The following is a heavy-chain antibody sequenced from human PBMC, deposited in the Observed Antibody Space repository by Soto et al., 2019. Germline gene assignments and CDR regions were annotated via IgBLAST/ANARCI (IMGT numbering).Heavy chain of an antibody. CDR1: CFTFSSFS. CDR3: AKRGGYDYVWKSYRPDY. V-gene: IGHV3-23*01. Sequence: XGSLRLSCVASCFTFSSFSMTWVRQAPGKGLEWVSTLSGSGGDTYYADSVNGRFTISRDKSKNTLYLQMDRLRVEDTAVYYCAKRGGYDYVWKSYRPDYWGQGTLVTVSS. D-gene: IGHD3-16*02. CDR2: LSGSGGDT. J-gene: IGHJ4*02.